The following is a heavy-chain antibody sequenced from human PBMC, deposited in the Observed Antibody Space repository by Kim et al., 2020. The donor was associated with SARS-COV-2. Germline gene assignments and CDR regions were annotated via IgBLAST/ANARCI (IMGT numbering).Heavy chain of an antibody. Sequence: GGSLRLSCAASGFTFGDYGMSWVRQAPGKGLEWVSGINWNGGSTGYADSVKGRFTISRDNAKNSLYLQMNSLRAEDTALYYCASWGSGYYFPYAFDIWGQGTMVTVSS. J-gene: IGHJ3*02. D-gene: IGHD3-22*01. CDR1: GFTFGDYG. V-gene: IGHV3-20*04. CDR3: ASWGSGYYFPYAFDI. CDR2: INWNGGST.